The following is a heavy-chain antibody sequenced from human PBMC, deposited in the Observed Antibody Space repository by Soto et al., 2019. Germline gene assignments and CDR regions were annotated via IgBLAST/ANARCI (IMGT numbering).Heavy chain of an antibody. CDR1: GYTFTSYG. CDR2: IIAYNGNT. V-gene: IGHV1-18*04. Sequence: QVQLVQSGAEVKKPGASVKVSCKASGYTFTSYGISWVRQAPGQGLEWMGWIIAYNGNTNYAQKLQGRVTMTPDTSTSTAYMELRSLRSDDTAVYYCARDPVDFWSGYYTRRERYFDYWGQGTLVTVSS. CDR3: ARDPVDFWSGYYTRRERYFDY. D-gene: IGHD3-3*01. J-gene: IGHJ4*02.